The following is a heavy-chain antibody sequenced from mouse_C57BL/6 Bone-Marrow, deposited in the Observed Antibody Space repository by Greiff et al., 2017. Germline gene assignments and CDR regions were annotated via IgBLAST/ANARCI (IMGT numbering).Heavy chain of an antibody. J-gene: IGHJ4*01. D-gene: IGHD1-1*01. CDR2: INPYNGDT. V-gene: IGHV1-20*01. CDR3: ARSHYYGSPYYAMDY. CDR1: GYSFTGYF. Sequence: VQLQQSGPELVKPGDSVKISCKASGYSFTGYFMNWVMQSHGKSLEWIGRINPYNGDTFYNQKFKGKATLTVDKSSSTAHMELRSLTSEDSAVYYCARSHYYGSPYYAMDYWGQGTSVTVSS.